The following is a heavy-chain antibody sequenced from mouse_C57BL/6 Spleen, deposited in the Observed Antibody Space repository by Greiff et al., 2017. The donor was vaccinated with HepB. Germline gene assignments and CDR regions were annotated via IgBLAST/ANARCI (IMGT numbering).Heavy chain of an antibody. V-gene: IGHV1-55*01. J-gene: IGHJ4*01. D-gene: IGHD2-1*01. CDR1: GYTFTSYW. CDR3: ARSRIYYGNYYAMDY. CDR2: IYPGSGST. Sequence: VQLQQPGAELVKPGASVKMSCKASGYTFTSYWITWVKQRPGQGLEWIGDIYPGSGSTNYNEKFKSKATLTVDTSSSTAYMQLSSLTSEDSAVYYCARSRIYYGNYYAMDYWGQGTSVTVSS.